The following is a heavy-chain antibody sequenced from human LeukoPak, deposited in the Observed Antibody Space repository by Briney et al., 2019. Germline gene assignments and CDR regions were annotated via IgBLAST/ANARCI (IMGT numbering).Heavy chain of an antibody. Sequence: PGGSLRLSCAASGFTFDDYAMHWVRQAPGKGLEWVSVISWNSGSIGYADSVKGRFTISRDNAKNSLYLQMNSLRAEDTALYYCAKVILGYCSSTSCSQFDYWGQGTLVTVSS. J-gene: IGHJ4*02. CDR3: AKVILGYCSSTSCSQFDY. D-gene: IGHD2-2*01. V-gene: IGHV3-9*01. CDR1: GFTFDDYA. CDR2: ISWNSGSI.